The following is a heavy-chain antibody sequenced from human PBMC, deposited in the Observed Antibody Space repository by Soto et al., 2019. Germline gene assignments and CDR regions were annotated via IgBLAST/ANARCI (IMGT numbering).Heavy chain of an antibody. CDR2: IYWSDNK. Sequence: QITLKESGPTLVKPTQTLTLTCTFSGFSLSTSGMGVGWIRQPPGKALEWLALIYWSDNKYYSPSLKSRLTSTKDTSKIRVVLTVTNMDPVDTATYYCAHSIRGWYEPFDYWGQGTLVTVSS. V-gene: IGHV2-5*01. CDR1: GFSLSTSGMG. CDR3: AHSIRGWYEPFDY. J-gene: IGHJ4*02. D-gene: IGHD6-19*01.